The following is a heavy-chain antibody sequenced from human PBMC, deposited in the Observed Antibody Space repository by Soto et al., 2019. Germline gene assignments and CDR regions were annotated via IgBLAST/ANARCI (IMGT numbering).Heavy chain of an antibody. V-gene: IGHV3-30-3*01. CDR3: ARVKVAARPGSYYYYGMDV. CDR2: ISYDGSYK. D-gene: IGHD6-6*01. Sequence: LRLSCAASGFTFSSYAMHWVRQAPGKGLEWVAVISYDGSYKYYADSVKGRFTISRDNSKNTLYLQMNSLRAEDTAVYYCARVKVAARPGSYYYYGMDVWGQGTTVTVSS. CDR1: GFTFSSYA. J-gene: IGHJ6*02.